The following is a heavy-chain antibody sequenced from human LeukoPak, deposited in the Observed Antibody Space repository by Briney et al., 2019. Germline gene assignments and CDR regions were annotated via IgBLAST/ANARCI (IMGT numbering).Heavy chain of an antibody. Sequence: PGGSLRLSCAASGSTFSNSAMSWVRQAPGKGLEWVSTLSGSGITTYYADSVKGRFTISRDNSKNTLYLQMNTLRAEDSALYYCAKGIYSSGWSYFDYWGHGTLVTVSS. CDR3: AKGIYSSGWSYFDY. J-gene: IGHJ4*01. CDR2: LSGSGITT. D-gene: IGHD6-19*01. V-gene: IGHV3-23*01. CDR1: GSTFSNSA.